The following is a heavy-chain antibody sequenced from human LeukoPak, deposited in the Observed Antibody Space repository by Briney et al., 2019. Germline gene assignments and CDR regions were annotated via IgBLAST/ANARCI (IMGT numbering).Heavy chain of an antibody. CDR3: AREREWELPFDY. CDR1: GGSISSSSYY. Sequence: SETLSLTYTVSGGSISSSSYYWGWIRQPPGKGLEWIGSIYYSGSTYYNPSLKSRVTISVDTSKNQFSLKLSSVTAADTAVYYCAREREWELPFDYWGQGALATVSS. V-gene: IGHV4-39*07. D-gene: IGHD1-26*01. J-gene: IGHJ4*02. CDR2: IYYSGST.